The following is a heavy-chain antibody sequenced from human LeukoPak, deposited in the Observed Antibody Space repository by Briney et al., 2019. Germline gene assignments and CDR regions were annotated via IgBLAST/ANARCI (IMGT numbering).Heavy chain of an antibody. CDR1: GFTFSSYS. D-gene: IGHD1-26*01. J-gene: IGHJ6*02. CDR3: ARGINSGIYYQYVMDV. V-gene: IGHV3-21*01. CDR2: IISGSSYI. Sequence: TGGSLRLSCAASGFTFSSYSINWVRQAPGKGLEWVSSIISGSSYIFFADSVKGRFTISRDNAKNSLYLQMNSLRAEDTAVYYCARGINSGIYYQYVMDVWGQGTTVSVSS.